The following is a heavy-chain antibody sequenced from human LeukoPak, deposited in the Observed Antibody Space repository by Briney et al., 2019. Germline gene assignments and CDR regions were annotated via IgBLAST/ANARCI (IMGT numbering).Heavy chain of an antibody. D-gene: IGHD3-22*01. CDR2: IYYSGST. CDR3: ASYYYDSSGYLGGDYFDY. Sequence: SETLSLTCTVSGGSISSSSYYWGWIRQPPGKGLEWIGSIYYSGSTYYNPSLKGRVTISVDTSKNQFSLKLSSVTAADTAVYYCASYYYDSSGYLGGDYFDYWGQGTLVTVSS. J-gene: IGHJ4*02. V-gene: IGHV4-39*07. CDR1: GGSISSSSYY.